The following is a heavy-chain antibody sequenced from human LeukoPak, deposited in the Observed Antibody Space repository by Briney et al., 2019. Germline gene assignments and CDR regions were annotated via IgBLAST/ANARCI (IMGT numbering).Heavy chain of an antibody. V-gene: IGHV3-21*01. CDR2: ISSSSSFI. Sequence: KAGGSLRLSCAASGFTFSSYTMNWVRQAPGKGLEWVSSISSSSSFIYYADSVKGRFTISRDNAKKSLYLQMNSLRAEDTAVYYCASLGELMAAAGTSFPWGQGILVTVSS. J-gene: IGHJ5*02. D-gene: IGHD6-13*01. CDR3: ASLGELMAAAGTSFP. CDR1: GFTFSSYT.